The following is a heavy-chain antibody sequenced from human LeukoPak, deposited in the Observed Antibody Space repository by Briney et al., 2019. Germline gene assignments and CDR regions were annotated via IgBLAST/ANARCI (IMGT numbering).Heavy chain of an antibody. CDR2: ISSSGSTI. V-gene: IGHV3-48*03. CDR1: GFTFSSYE. J-gene: IGHJ6*03. Sequence: GGSLRLSCAASGFTFSSYEMNWVRQAPGKGLEWVSYISSSGSTIYYADSVKGRFTISRDNAKNSLYLQMNSLRAEDTAVYYCAKVVGRAGTTGTTQYYYYYMDVWGKGTTVTISS. D-gene: IGHD1-1*01. CDR3: AKVVGRAGTTGTTQYYYYYMDV.